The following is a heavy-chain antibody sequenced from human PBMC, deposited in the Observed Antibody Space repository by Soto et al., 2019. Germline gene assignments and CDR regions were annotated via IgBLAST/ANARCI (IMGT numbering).Heavy chain of an antibody. CDR3: ARMATSGTLNWFDP. J-gene: IGHJ5*02. CDR2: MNPNSANT. D-gene: IGHD1-26*01. Sequence: GASVKVSCKASGYTFTNYDISWVRQPTGQGLEWMGWMNPNSANTGYAQKFQGRVSMTRDTSINTAYMELSSLRSEDTAIYYCARMATSGTLNWFDPWGQGTLVTVSS. CDR1: GYTFTNYD. V-gene: IGHV1-8*01.